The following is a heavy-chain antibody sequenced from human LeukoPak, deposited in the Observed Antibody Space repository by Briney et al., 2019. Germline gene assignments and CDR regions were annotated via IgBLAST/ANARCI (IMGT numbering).Heavy chain of an antibody. CDR2: VSIDETIK. V-gene: IGHV3-30*01. J-gene: IGHJ4*02. CDR1: GFTFSSYD. CDR3: ARDQKLGAPDYMDY. Sequence: GGSLRLSCAASGFTFSSYDLHWVRQAPGKGLEWVAVVSIDETIKIYADSVRGRFTISRDNSKNTLYLQMDSLGAGDTAVYFCARDQKLGAPDYMDYWGQGTPVT. D-gene: IGHD1-26*01.